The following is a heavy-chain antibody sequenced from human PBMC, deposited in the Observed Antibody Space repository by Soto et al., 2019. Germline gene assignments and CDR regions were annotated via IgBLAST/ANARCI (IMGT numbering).Heavy chain of an antibody. Sequence: QEQLVQSGAEVKKPGSSVKVSCKSSGGTFSSYAINWVRQAPGQGLEWMGGIIPIFGTANYAQNFQDRVTITGDVSTNTADMELSSLRSADTAMYYGARENRYFFYGMDVWGQGTTVTVSS. V-gene: IGHV1-69*01. J-gene: IGHJ6*02. CDR3: ARENRYFFYGMDV. CDR1: GGTFSSYA. CDR2: IIPIFGTA.